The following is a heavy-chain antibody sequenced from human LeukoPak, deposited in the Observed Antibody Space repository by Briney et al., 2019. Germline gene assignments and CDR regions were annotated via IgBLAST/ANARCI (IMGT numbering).Heavy chain of an antibody. CDR1: GFTLINYH. CDR3: ASSHNSGWYLSDY. CDR2: IGSTSNYI. Sequence: GGSLRLSCAVSGFTLINYHMNWVRQAPGKGLEWVSFIGSTSNYIYYADPVRGRFTISRDNAKNSLYLQMNSLRAEDTAVYYCASSHNSGWYLSDYWGQGTLVTVSS. J-gene: IGHJ4*02. V-gene: IGHV3-21*01. D-gene: IGHD6-19*01.